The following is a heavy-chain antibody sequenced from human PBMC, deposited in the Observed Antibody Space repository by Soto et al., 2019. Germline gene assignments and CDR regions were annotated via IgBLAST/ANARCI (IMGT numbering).Heavy chain of an antibody. Sequence: PGGSLRLSCAASGFTFSSYWMSWVRQAPGKGLEWVANIKQDGSEKYYVDSVKGRFTISRDNAKNSLYLQMNSLRAEDTAVYYCARGPYSGYDYGLFCWGQGTLVTVSS. CDR2: IKQDGSEK. D-gene: IGHD5-12*01. V-gene: IGHV3-7*01. CDR1: GFTFSSYW. J-gene: IGHJ4*02. CDR3: ARGPYSGYDYGLFC.